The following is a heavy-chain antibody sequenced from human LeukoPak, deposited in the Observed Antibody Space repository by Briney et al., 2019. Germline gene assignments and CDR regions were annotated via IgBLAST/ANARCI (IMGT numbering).Heavy chain of an antibody. D-gene: IGHD3-3*01. Sequence: PSETLSLTCTVSGGSISIGGYYWSWIRQHPGKGLEWIGYIYYSGSTYYNPSLKSRVTISVDTSKNQFSLKLSSVTAADTAVYYCARLIFGVVFDAFDIWGQGTMVTVSS. CDR3: ARLIFGVVFDAFDI. CDR1: GGSISIGGYY. V-gene: IGHV4-31*03. CDR2: IYYSGST. J-gene: IGHJ3*02.